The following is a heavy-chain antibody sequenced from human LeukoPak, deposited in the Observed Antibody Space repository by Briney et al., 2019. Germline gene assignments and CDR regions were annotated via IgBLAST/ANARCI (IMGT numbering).Heavy chain of an antibody. Sequence: GGSLRLSCVASGFTFRDYHMSWIRRAPGKGLEWVSYISSSSSYIDYADSVKGRFTISRDNAKNSLHLQMKSLRAEDTAVYYCAKGLAAGIDFDYWGQGTLVTVSS. CDR2: ISSSSSYI. V-gene: IGHV3-11*03. D-gene: IGHD6-13*01. CDR1: GFTFRDYH. J-gene: IGHJ4*02. CDR3: AKGLAAGIDFDY.